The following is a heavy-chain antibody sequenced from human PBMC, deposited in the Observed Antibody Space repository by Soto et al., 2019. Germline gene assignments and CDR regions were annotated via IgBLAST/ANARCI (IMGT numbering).Heavy chain of an antibody. CDR2: ISGSGGST. CDR1: GFTFSTYS. J-gene: IGHJ4*02. V-gene: IGHV3-23*01. D-gene: IGHD5-12*01. Sequence: GGSLILSCAAYGFTFSTYSMSWVRQAPGKGLEWVSGISGSGGSTYYADAVKGRFTISRDNSKNTLYLQMNSLRAEDSAAYYCARLVKATTGWGQGTLVTVSS. CDR3: ARLVKATTG.